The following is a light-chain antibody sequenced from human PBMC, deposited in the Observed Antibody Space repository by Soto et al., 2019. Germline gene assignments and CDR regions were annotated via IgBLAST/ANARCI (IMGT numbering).Light chain of an antibody. CDR2: GSS. V-gene: IGKV3-15*01. J-gene: IGKJ1*01. CDR1: QSVSSS. CDR3: QQYNNWWT. Sequence: EIVMTQSPATLSVSPGERATLSCRASQSVSSSSAWYRQKPGQAPRLLIYGSSTRATGIPARFSGSGSGTEFTLTISSLQSEDFAVYYCQQYNNWWTFGQGTKVEIK.